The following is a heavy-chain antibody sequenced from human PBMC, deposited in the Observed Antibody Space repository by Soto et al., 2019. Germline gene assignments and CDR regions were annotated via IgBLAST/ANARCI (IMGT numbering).Heavy chain of an antibody. CDR1: GGTFSSYA. V-gene: IGHV1-69*06. Sequence: QVQLVQSGAEVKKPGSSVKVSCKASGGTFSSYAITWVRQAPGQGLEWMGGIIPIFGTANYAQKFRGRVTITADNSTSTAHMELSSLRSEDTAVYYCARGWETVGTTTALAYWGQGTLVTVSS. CDR3: ARGWETVGTTTALAY. J-gene: IGHJ4*02. D-gene: IGHD1-26*01. CDR2: IIPIFGTA.